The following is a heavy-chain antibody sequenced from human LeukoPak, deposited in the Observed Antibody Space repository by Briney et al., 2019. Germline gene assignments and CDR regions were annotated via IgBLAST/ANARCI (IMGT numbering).Heavy chain of an antibody. V-gene: IGHV4-59*08. CDR1: GGSISSYY. CDR3: ASLYYYDGSGYYYYFDY. Sequence: SETLSLTCTVSGGSISSYYWSWIRQPPGKGLEWTGYIYYSGSTNYNPSLKSRVTISVDTSKNQFSLKLSSVTAADTAVYYCASLYYYDGSGYYYYFDYWGQGTLVTVSS. J-gene: IGHJ4*02. D-gene: IGHD3-22*01. CDR2: IYYSGST.